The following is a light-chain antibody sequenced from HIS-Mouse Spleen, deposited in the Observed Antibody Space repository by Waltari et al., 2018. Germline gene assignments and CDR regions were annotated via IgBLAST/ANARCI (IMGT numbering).Light chain of an antibody. J-gene: IGLJ3*02. CDR3: CSYAGSYTWV. CDR1: SSDVGGYNY. V-gene: IGLV2-11*01. CDR2: EVS. Sequence: QSALTQPRSVSGSPGQSVTIPCTGTSSDVGGYNYVAWYQQHPGKAPKLMIYEVSNRPSGVPDRFSGSKSGNTASLTISGLQAEDEADYYCCSYAGSYTWVFGGGTKLTVL.